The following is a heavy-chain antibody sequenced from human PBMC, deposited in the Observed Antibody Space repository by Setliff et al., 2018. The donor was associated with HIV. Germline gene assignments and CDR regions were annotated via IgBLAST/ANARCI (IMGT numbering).Heavy chain of an antibody. CDR3: ASGYNYAYSDY. CDR2: MYHSGST. CDR1: GGSISSGYY. Sequence: KPSETLSLTCTVSGGSISSGYYWGWIRQSSGKGLEWIGSMYHSGSTYSNPSLKSRVTMSIDTSKNQLSLKLRSVTAADTAVYYCASGYNYAYSDYWGQGTLVTVSS. V-gene: IGHV4-38-2*02. D-gene: IGHD5-18*01. J-gene: IGHJ4*02.